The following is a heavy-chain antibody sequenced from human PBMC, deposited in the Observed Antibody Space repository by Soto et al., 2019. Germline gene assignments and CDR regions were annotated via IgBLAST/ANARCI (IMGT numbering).Heavy chain of an antibody. Sequence: EVHLLESGGGLARPGGSLRLSCAASGFTFSTYAMSWVRQAPGKGLEWVSTISNTGGSSYDADSVKRRFTISRDNSKNTLFLQMNSLRVEDTAIYYCAKEFLETAYSSRDYEYFYGVDVWGQGTTVTVSS. V-gene: IGHV3-23*01. CDR3: AKEFLETAYSSRDYEYFYGVDV. D-gene: IGHD4-17*01. J-gene: IGHJ6*02. CDR1: GFTFSTYA. CDR2: ISNTGGSS.